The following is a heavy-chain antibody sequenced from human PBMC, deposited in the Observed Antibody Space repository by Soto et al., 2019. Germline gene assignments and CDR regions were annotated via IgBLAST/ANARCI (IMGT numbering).Heavy chain of an antibody. J-gene: IGHJ4*02. CDR3: ARSRGGITMIVVDREFDY. CDR1: GDSVSSNSAA. CDR2: TYYRSKWYN. Sequence: SQTLSLTCAISGDSVSSNSAAWNWISQSPSRGLEWLGRTYYRSKWYNDYAVSVKSRITINPDTSKNQFSLQLNSVTPEDTAVYYCARSRGGITMIVVDREFDYWGQGTLVTVSS. V-gene: IGHV6-1*01. D-gene: IGHD3-22*01.